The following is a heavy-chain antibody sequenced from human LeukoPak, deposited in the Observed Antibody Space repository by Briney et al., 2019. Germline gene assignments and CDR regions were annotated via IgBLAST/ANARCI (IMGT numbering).Heavy chain of an antibody. CDR1: GFTFSSYS. V-gene: IGHV3-48*01. J-gene: IGHJ3*02. Sequence: GGFLRLSCAASGFTFSSYSMNWVCQAPGKGLEWVSYISSSSSTIYYADSVKGRFTISRDNAKNSLYLQMNSLRAEDTAVYYCARVGLYLYYDYGGGAFDIWGQGTMVTVSS. D-gene: IGHD3-16*01. CDR2: ISSSSSTI. CDR3: ARVGLYLYYDYGGGAFDI.